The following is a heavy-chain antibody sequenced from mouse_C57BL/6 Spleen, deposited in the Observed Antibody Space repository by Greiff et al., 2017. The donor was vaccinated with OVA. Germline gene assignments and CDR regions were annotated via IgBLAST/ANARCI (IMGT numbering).Heavy chain of an antibody. D-gene: IGHD1-1*01. CDR1: GYTFTSYW. Sequence: VQLQQPGAELVKPGASVKLSCKASGYTFTSYWMHWVKQRPGQGLEWIGMIHPNSGSTNYNEKFKSKATLTVDKSSSTAYMQLSSLTSEYSAVYYCAESSYYAMDYWGQGTSVTVSS. J-gene: IGHJ4*01. V-gene: IGHV1-64*01. CDR3: AESSYYAMDY. CDR2: IHPNSGST.